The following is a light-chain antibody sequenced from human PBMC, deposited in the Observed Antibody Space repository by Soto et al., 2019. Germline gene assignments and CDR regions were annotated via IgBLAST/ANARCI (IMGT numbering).Light chain of an antibody. J-gene: IGLJ1*01. CDR2: EVS. Sequence: QSALTQPPSASGSPGQSVTISCTGTSSDIGGYDYVSWYQQHPGKAPKLIIYEVSKRPPGVPDRFPGSKSGNTASLTISGLQAEDEADYFCCSYAGGYIYLFGTGTKVTVL. V-gene: IGLV2-8*01. CDR3: CSYAGGYIYL. CDR1: SSDIGGYDY.